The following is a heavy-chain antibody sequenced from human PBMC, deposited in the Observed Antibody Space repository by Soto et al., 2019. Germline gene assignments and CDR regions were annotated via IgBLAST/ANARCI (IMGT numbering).Heavy chain of an antibody. CDR2: ISGSGGST. J-gene: IGHJ4*02. CDR1: GFTFSSYA. Sequence: GGSLRLSCAASGFTFSSYAMSWVRQAPGKGLEWVSAISGSGGSTYYADSVKGRFTISRDNSKNTLYLQMNSLRAEDTAVYYCAKDSGPGRRPYGSSGYDYWGQGTLVTVSS. V-gene: IGHV3-23*01. D-gene: IGHD3-22*01. CDR3: AKDSGPGRRPYGSSGYDY.